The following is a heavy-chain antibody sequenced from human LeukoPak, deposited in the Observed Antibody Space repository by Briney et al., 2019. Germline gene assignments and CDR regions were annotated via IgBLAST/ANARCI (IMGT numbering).Heavy chain of an antibody. CDR3: GGSYSGAFDI. CDR2: IYSGGST. D-gene: IGHD1-26*01. J-gene: IGHJ3*02. Sequence: GGSLRLSCAASGFTVSSNYMNWVRQALGKGLEWVSVIYSGGSTYYPDSVRGRFTISRDDSKNMLYLQMNSVRAEDTAVYYCGGSYSGAFDIWGQGTMVTVSS. V-gene: IGHV3-53*01. CDR1: GFTVSSNY.